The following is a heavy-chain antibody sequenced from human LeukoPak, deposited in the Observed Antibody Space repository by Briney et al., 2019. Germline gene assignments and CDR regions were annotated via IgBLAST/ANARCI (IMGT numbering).Heavy chain of an antibody. D-gene: IGHD6-13*01. V-gene: IGHV4-34*01. CDR2: INHSGST. CDR3: ARDGAAAGSFSYYYYYYGMDV. J-gene: IGHJ6*02. CDR1: GGSFRGYY. Sequence: SETLSLTCAVYGGSFRGYYWSWIRQPPGKGLEWIGEINHSGSTNYNPSLKSRVTISVDTSKNQFSLKLSSVTAADTAVYYCARDGAAAGSFSYYYYYYGMDVWGQGTTVTVSS.